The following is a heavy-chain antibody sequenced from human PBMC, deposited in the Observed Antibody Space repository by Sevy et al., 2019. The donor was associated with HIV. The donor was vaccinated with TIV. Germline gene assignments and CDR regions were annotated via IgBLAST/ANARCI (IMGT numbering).Heavy chain of an antibody. CDR3: VPSGGGHAGY. CDR2: IKQDGSEK. J-gene: IGHJ4*02. Sequence: GGSLRLSCAASGFTLSSRWMSWVRLAPGKGLEWVANIKQDGSEKDYVDSVKDRFTISRDNAKNSLYLQMNSLRAEDTAVYYCVPSGGGHAGYWGQGTLVTVSS. V-gene: IGHV3-7*01. D-gene: IGHD2-15*01. CDR1: GFTLSSRW.